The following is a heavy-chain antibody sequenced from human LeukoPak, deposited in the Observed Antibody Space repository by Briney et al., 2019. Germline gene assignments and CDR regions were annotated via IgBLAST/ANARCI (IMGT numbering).Heavy chain of an antibody. V-gene: IGHV3-30*02. J-gene: IGHJ4*02. Sequence: QPGGSLRLSCAASGFTFSSYGMHWVRQAPGKGLEWVAFIRYDGSNKYYADSVKGRFTISRDNAKNSLYLQMNSLRAEDTAVYYCARADDSSGYYPSDYWGQGTLVTVSS. CDR1: GFTFSSYG. D-gene: IGHD3-22*01. CDR3: ARADDSSGYYPSDY. CDR2: IRYDGSNK.